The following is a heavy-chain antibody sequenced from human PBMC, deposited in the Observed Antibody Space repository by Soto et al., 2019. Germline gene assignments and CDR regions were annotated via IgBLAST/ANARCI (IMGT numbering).Heavy chain of an antibody. CDR3: ARHVRPSFDY. V-gene: IGHV4-39*01. CDR1: GGSISSSTYY. J-gene: IGHJ4*02. Sequence: SETLSLTCTVSGGSISSSTYYWGWIRQPPGKGLEWIGSIYDSGSTYYNPSLKSRVSISVDTSKNQFSLKLSSVTAADTAVYYCARHVRPSFDYWGQGTLVTVSS. CDR2: IYDSGST.